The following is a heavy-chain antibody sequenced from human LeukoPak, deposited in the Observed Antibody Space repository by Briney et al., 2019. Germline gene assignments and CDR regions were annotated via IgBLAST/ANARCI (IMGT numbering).Heavy chain of an antibody. CDR1: GGSISSYY. D-gene: IGHD3-10*01. CDR2: IYYSGST. CDR3: ATRYYGSGSYHNVEGMDV. J-gene: IGHJ6*02. Sequence: SETLSLTCTVSGGSISSYYWSWIRQPPGKGLEWIGYIYYSGSTNYNPSLKSRVIISVDTSKNQFSLKLSSVTAADTAVYYCATRYYGSGSYHNVEGMDVWGQGTTVTVSS. V-gene: IGHV4-59*01.